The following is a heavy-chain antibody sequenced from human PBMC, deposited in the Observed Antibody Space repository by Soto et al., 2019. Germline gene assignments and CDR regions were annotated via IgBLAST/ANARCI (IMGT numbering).Heavy chain of an antibody. CDR2: ISGSGGST. CDR3: AKDWEYYDILTGYGDAFDI. V-gene: IGHV3-23*01. D-gene: IGHD3-9*01. CDR1: GFTFSSYA. Sequence: VQLLESGGGLVQPGGSLRLSCAASGFTFSSYAMSWVRQAPGKGLEWVSAISGSGGSTYYADSVKGRFTISRDNSKNTLYLQMNSLRAEDTAVYYCAKDWEYYDILTGYGDAFDIWGQGTMVTVSS. J-gene: IGHJ3*02.